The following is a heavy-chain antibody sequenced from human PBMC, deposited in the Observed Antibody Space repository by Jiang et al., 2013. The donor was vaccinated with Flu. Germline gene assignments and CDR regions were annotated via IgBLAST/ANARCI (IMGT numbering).Heavy chain of an antibody. CDR3: ASRDPRGYQYYFDY. CDR2: IYYSGST. D-gene: IGHD2-2*01. CDR1: GGSISSSSYY. J-gene: IGHJ4*02. Sequence: GLVKPSETLSLTCTVSGGSISSSSYYWGWIRQPPGKGLEWIGSIYYSGSTYYNPSLKSRVTISVDTSKNQFSLKLSSVTAADTAVYYCASRDPRGYQYYFDYWGQGTLVTVSS. V-gene: IGHV4-39*01.